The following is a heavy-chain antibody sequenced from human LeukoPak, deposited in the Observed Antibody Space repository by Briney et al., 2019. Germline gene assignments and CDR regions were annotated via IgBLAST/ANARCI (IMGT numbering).Heavy chain of an antibody. Sequence: GASVKVSCKASGYTFTGYYMHWVRHAPRQGLELMGWTNPNSGGTNYAQKFQGRVTMTRDTSISTAYMELSRLRSDDTAVYYCARARAQQWLVHGWAFDIWGQGTMVTVSS. CDR1: GYTFTGYY. J-gene: IGHJ3*02. V-gene: IGHV1-2*02. CDR3: ARARAQQWLVHGWAFDI. CDR2: TNPNSGGT. D-gene: IGHD6-19*01.